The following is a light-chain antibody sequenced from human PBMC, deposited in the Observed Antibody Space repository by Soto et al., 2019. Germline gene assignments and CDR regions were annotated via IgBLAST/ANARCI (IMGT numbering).Light chain of an antibody. CDR2: GNR. CDR3: QSCDSSLSGSGV. J-gene: IGLJ1*01. CDR1: SSNIGAGYD. Sequence: QSVLTQPPSVSGAPGQRVTISCTGTSSNIGAGYDVHWYQQFSGTAPKLLIYGNRNRPSGVPDRFSGSKSGTSASLAITGLQAEDEATYYCQSCDSSLSGSGVFGTGTKVTVL. V-gene: IGLV1-40*01.